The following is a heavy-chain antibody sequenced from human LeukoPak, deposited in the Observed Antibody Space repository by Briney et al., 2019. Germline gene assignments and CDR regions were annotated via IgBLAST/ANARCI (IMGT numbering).Heavy chain of an antibody. J-gene: IGHJ5*02. Sequence: ASVKVSCKASGYTFTNYHMHWVRQAPGQGLEWMGMINPSGGSTTYAQKFQGRVTMTRDTSTSSVYMELTILRSEDTAVYYCAREGTFSSPRNWFDPWGQGTLVTVSS. V-gene: IGHV1-46*01. CDR1: GYTFTNYH. D-gene: IGHD6-13*01. CDR2: INPSGGST. CDR3: AREGTFSSPRNWFDP.